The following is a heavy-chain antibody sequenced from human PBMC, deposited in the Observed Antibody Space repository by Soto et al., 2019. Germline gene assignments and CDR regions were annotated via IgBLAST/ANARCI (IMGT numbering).Heavy chain of an antibody. Sequence: QVQLVQSGAAVKKPGSSVKVSCKASGGTFSSYAISWVRQAPGQGLEWMGGIIPIFGTANYAQKFQGRVTITADESTSTAYMELSSLRSEDTAVYYCARGQLKATYYYDSSCSYFDYWGQGTLVTVSS. CDR3: ARGQLKATYYYDSSCSYFDY. CDR1: GGTFSSYA. V-gene: IGHV1-69*12. D-gene: IGHD3-22*01. CDR2: IIPIFGTA. J-gene: IGHJ4*02.